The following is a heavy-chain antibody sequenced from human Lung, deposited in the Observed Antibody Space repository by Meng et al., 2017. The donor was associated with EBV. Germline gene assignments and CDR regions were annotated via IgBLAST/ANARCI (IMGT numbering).Heavy chain of an antibody. Sequence: QVQLQQGGAGLLKPSDTLSLTCAVYSGSFSGYFWSWIRQPPGKGLEWIGEISHSGSTNYNPSLKSRVTISVDKSKNQFSLKLTSVTVADTAVYYCARGQWLDNSWGQGTLVTVSS. D-gene: IGHD6-19*01. V-gene: IGHV4-34*01. CDR1: SGSFSGYF. CDR3: ARGQWLDNS. CDR2: ISHSGST. J-gene: IGHJ4*02.